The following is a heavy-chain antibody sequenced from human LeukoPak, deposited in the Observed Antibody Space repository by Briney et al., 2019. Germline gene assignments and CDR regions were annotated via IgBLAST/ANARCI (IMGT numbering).Heavy chain of an antibody. D-gene: IGHD3-10*01. Sequence: SETLSLTCSVSGGSLKSYYWNWIRQPPGKGLEWIGYIYHSGSTNYNHSFRSRVTISLDRSKSHFSLNLTSVTPADTAIYYCARTLITMVRGVTGFDPWGQGTLVTVSS. J-gene: IGHJ5*02. CDR3: ARTLITMVRGVTGFDP. CDR2: IYHSGST. CDR1: GGSLKSYY. V-gene: IGHV4-59*01.